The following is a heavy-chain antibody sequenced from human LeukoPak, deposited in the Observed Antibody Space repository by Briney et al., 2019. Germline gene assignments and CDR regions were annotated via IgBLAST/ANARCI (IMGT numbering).Heavy chain of an antibody. J-gene: IGHJ4*02. CDR1: GFTFSNYV. CDR3: ARSDDGSFSY. D-gene: IGHD1-26*01. Sequence: SGGSLRLSCAASGFTFSNYVMNWVRQAPGKGLEYVSGITDNGRTTTYANSVKGRFTISRDNSKNTLYLQMGSLRSDDMAVYYCARSDDGSFSYWGQGTLVTVSS. V-gene: IGHV3-64*01. CDR2: ITDNGRTT.